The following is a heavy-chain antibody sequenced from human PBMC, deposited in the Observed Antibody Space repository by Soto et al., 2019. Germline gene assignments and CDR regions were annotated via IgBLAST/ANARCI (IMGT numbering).Heavy chain of an antibody. CDR2: ISGSGGST. CDR3: AKDLVGSNADYYDY. Sequence: PGGSLRLSCAASGFTFSSYAMSWVRQAPGKGMEWVAAISGSGGSTYYADSVKGRFTISRENSKNTLYLQMNGLRAEDAAVYYCAKDLVGSNADYYDYWGQGTLVTVSS. V-gene: IGHV3-23*01. CDR1: GFTFSSYA. D-gene: IGHD2-15*01. J-gene: IGHJ4*02.